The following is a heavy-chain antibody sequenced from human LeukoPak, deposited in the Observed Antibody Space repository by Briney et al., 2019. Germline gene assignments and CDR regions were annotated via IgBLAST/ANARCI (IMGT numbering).Heavy chain of an antibody. D-gene: IGHD1-26*01. V-gene: IGHV1-24*01. CDR2: FDPEDGET. Sequence: GASVKDSCKVSGYTLTELSMHWVRQAPGKGLEWMGGFDPEDGETIYAQKFQGRVTMTEDTSTDTAYMELSSLRSEDTAVYYCATDGNGRRYAFDIWGQGTMVTVSS. CDR3: ATDGNGRRYAFDI. J-gene: IGHJ3*02. CDR1: GYTLTELS.